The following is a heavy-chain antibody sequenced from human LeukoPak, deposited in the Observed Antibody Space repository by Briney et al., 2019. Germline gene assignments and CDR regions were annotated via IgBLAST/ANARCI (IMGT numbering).Heavy chain of an antibody. CDR2: IRDSGTNK. Sequence: GGSLRLSCAASGFTFSGYGMHWVRQAPGKGLEWVAFIRDSGTNKYYADSVKGRFTISRDNSKNTLDLQINSLRAEDTAIYYCTKNLGQWLDFWGQGTLVTVSS. CDR3: TKNLGQWLDF. J-gene: IGHJ5*01. V-gene: IGHV3-30*02. CDR1: GFTFSGYG.